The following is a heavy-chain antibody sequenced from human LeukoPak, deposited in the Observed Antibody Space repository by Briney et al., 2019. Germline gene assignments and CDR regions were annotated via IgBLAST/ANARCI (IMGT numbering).Heavy chain of an antibody. V-gene: IGHV3-48*03. Sequence: GGSLRLSCAASGFTFSSCEMNWVRQTPVKGLEWVSYIDSSGTTIYYADSVKGRFTSSRDNAKNSLHLQMNSLRADDTAVYYCARVSESYHDYWGQGTLVTVSS. J-gene: IGHJ4*02. D-gene: IGHD1-26*01. CDR3: ARVSESYHDY. CDR1: GFTFSSCE. CDR2: IDSSGTTI.